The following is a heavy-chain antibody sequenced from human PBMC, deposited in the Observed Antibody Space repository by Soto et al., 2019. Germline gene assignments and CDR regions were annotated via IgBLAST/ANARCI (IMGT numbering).Heavy chain of an antibody. CDR2: SYHSGCT. CDR1: GGSVSSDYW. J-gene: IGHJ4*02. V-gene: IGHV4-4*02. CDR3: ARDRPSYGRNFDY. D-gene: IGHD1-26*01. Sequence: QVQLQESGPGVVNPSWTLSVTCAFSGGSVSSDYWWSWFRLPPVKGLEWIGESYHSGCTNYSPSLKIRVTISLDKSKNQLSLILNSVTAADTAVYYCARDRPSYGRNFDYWGQGTLVTVSS.